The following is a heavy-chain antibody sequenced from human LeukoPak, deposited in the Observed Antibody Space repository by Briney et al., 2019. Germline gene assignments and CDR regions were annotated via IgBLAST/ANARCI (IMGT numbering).Heavy chain of an antibody. V-gene: IGHV3-21*01. J-gene: IGHJ4*02. D-gene: IGHD3-22*01. Sequence: GGSLRLSCAASGFTFSSYSMNWVRQAPGKGLEWVSSISSSSSYIYYADSVKGRFTISRDNAEKSLYLQMDSLRGEDMAVYYCTRDVASSTYHFESSGLLDYWGQGTLVTVSS. CDR2: ISSSSSYI. CDR1: GFTFSSYS. CDR3: TRDVASSTYHFESSGLLDY.